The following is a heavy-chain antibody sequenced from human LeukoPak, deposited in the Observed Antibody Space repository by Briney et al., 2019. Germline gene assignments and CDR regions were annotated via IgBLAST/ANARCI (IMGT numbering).Heavy chain of an antibody. V-gene: IGHV4-59*01. Sequence: SETLSLTCSVSGDSISIYYWSWIRQPPGKGLEWIGYIYYSGSTNYNPSLKSRVTISVDTSKDQFSLKLSSVTAADTAVYYCARWPLGWLLGGSSYFYGMDVWGQGTTVTVSS. J-gene: IGHJ6*02. CDR1: GDSISIYY. CDR3: ARWPLGWLLGGSSYFYGMDV. D-gene: IGHD5-24*01. CDR2: IYYSGST.